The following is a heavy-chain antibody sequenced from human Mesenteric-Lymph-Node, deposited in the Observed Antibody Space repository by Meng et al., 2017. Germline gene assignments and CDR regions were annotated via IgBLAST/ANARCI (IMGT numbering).Heavy chain of an antibody. CDR1: GVSISTYY. V-gene: IGHV4-59*08. J-gene: IGHJ4*02. D-gene: IGHD6-19*01. CDR2: IYYSGST. Sequence: VRLPESGPGLVTPSDTLSLICTVSGVSISTYYWSWIRQPPGKGLEWIGYIYYSGSTNYNPSLKSRVTISVDTSKNQFSLKLNSVTAADTAVYYCASNGPVAGTHYWGQGTLVTVSS. CDR3: ASNGPVAGTHY.